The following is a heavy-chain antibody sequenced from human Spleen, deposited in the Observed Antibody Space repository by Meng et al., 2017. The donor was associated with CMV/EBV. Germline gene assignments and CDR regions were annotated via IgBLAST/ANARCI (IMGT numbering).Heavy chain of an antibody. D-gene: IGHD1-7*01. Sequence: ASVKVSCKASGYTFTGYYIHWVRQAPGQGLEWMGWINPNSGGTNYAQKFQGRVTMTRDTSINTAYMELSRLRSDDTAVYYCARAVTGTTFDYWGQGTLVTVSS. CDR2: INPNSGGT. CDR3: ARAVTGTTFDY. CDR1: GYTFTGYY. V-gene: IGHV1-2*02. J-gene: IGHJ4*02.